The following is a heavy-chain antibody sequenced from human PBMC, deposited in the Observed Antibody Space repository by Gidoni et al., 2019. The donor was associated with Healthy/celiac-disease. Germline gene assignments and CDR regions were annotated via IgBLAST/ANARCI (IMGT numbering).Heavy chain of an antibody. V-gene: IGHV1-2*02. D-gene: IGHD6-19*01. CDR2: INPNSGGT. CDR1: GYTFTGYY. CDR3: ATYSSGWYYRADAFDI. Sequence: QVQLVQSGAEVKKPGASVKVSCKASGYTFTGYYMHWVRQAPGQGLEWMGWINPNSGGTNYAQKFQGRVTMTRDTSISTAYMELSRLRSDDTAVYYCATYSSGWYYRADAFDIWGQGTMVTVSS. J-gene: IGHJ3*02.